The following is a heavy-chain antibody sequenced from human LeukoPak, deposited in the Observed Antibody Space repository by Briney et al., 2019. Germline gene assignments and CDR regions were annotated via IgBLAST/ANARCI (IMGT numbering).Heavy chain of an antibody. CDR1: GFTFDDYA. V-gene: IGHV3-20*01. CDR3: ARDLESSSRGGFDP. Sequence: GGSLRLSCAASGFTFDDYAMHWVRQAPGKGLEWVSGISWNGGSTGYADSVKGRFTISRDNAKNSLYLQMNSLRAEDTALYHCARDLESSSRGGFDPWGQGTLVTVSS. CDR2: ISWNGGST. D-gene: IGHD6-13*01. J-gene: IGHJ5*02.